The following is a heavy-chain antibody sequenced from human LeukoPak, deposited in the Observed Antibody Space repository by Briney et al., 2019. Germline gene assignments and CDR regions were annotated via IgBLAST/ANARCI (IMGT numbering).Heavy chain of an antibody. V-gene: IGHV3-23*01. D-gene: IGHD3-22*01. Sequence: GGSLRLSCAASEFTLSSYAMSWVRQAPGKGLEWVSSISGNGAHSYYADSVKGRFTISRDFSSNAVYLQMSSLRVEDTAEYYCAKAVDGRGYYFERGADFWGQGTMVTVSS. CDR1: EFTLSSYA. CDR3: AKAVDGRGYYFERGADF. CDR2: ISGNGAHS. J-gene: IGHJ4*02.